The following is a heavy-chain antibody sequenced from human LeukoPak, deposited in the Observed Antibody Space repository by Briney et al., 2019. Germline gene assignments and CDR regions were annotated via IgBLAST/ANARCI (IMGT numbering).Heavy chain of an antibody. J-gene: IGHJ6*02. CDR1: GFTFSSYA. CDR3: ARDQYYYDSSGYSKYYYYCGMDV. Sequence: GRSLRLSCAASGFTFSSYAMHWVRQAPGKGLEWVAVISYDGSNKYYADSVKGRFTISRDNSKNTLYLQMNSLRAEDTAVYYCARDQYYYDSSGYSKYYYYCGMDVWGQGTTVTVSS. V-gene: IGHV3-30*04. CDR2: ISYDGSNK. D-gene: IGHD3-22*01.